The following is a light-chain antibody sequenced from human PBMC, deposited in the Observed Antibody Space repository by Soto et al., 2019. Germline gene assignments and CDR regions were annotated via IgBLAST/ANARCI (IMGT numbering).Light chain of an antibody. Sequence: DIQMTQSPSSLSASVGDTVTITCRASQSISSHLNWYQQKPGKAPNLLMYTASNLQSGVPSRFSGSGSGTDFTLTISSLQPEDFATYYCQRSYSTPISFCQGTRLEIK. V-gene: IGKV1-39*01. J-gene: IGKJ5*01. CDR1: QSISSH. CDR2: TAS. CDR3: QRSYSTPIS.